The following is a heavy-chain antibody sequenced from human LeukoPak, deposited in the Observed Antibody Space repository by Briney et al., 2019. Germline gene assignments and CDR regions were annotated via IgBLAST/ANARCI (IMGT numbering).Heavy chain of an antibody. CDR3: VKSLATSWYQFED. CDR1: GFIFSGYA. V-gene: IGHV3-64D*09. CDR2: IFSDGGRI. J-gene: IGHJ4*02. D-gene: IGHD6-13*01. Sequence: GGSLRLSCSASGFIFSGYAMHWVPQAPGEGLKFVSSIFSDGGRIHYADSVKGRFTISRDNSINTVHLQMSSLRAEHTALYYCVKSLATSWYQFEDWGQGTLVTVSS.